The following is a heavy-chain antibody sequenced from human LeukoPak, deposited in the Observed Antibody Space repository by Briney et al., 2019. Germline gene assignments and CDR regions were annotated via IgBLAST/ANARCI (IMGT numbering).Heavy chain of an antibody. J-gene: IGHJ4*02. CDR3: ARGPPYYYDSSAYYFKY. CDR2: LYYIGST. V-gene: IGHV4-39*01. Sequence: KSSETLSLTCTVSGGSISSSSYYWAWIRQPPGKGLEWIGSLYYIGSTYYNPSLKSRVTISVDTSKNQFSLKLSSVTAADTAVYYCARGPPYYYDSSAYYFKYWGQGTLVTVSP. D-gene: IGHD3-22*01. CDR1: GGSISSSSYY.